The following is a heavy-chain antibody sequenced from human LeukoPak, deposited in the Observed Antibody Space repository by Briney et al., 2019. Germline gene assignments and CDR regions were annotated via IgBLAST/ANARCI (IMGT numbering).Heavy chain of an antibody. CDR2: IHPSGAL. Sequence: SETLSLTCAVYGGSFSGYYWSWIRKSPGKGLEWIGEIHPSGALHYNPSLESRINISPDTSMNQFSLKMSSVTIADTAVYYCARGTDPYKVAYWGPGTLVTVSS. J-gene: IGHJ4*02. CDR3: ARGTDPYKVAY. CDR1: GGSFSGYY. V-gene: IGHV4-34*01. D-gene: IGHD1-1*01.